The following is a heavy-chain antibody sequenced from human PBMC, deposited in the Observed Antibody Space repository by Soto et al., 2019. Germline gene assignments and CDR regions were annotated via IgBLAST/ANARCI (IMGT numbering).Heavy chain of an antibody. J-gene: IGHJ4*02. Sequence: PSETRSPTWTVSGGSLISDDYYGTWIRQPPGKGLEWLGRIHSSGTTYYNPSLRSRLTMSMDSSRNQFSLRLTSVTAADTAMYYCARATAYCGRTTCYPFDYWGQGILVTVSS. CDR1: GGSLISDDYY. CDR2: IHSSGTT. V-gene: IGHV4-30-4*01. D-gene: IGHD2-2*01. CDR3: ARATAYCGRTTCYPFDY.